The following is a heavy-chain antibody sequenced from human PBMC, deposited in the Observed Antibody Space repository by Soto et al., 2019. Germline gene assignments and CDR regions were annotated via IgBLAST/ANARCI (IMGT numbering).Heavy chain of an antibody. CDR1: GFPFSSYG. Sequence: GFLRLSRDTSGFPFSSYGMHWVRQAPGKGVEWVAGIWYDGSNKYYADSVKGRFTISRDNSKNTLYLQMNSLRAEDTAVYYCARDHPGGIVVVVAATRDYYYMDVWGKGTTVTVSS. D-gene: IGHD2-15*01. CDR3: ARDHPGGIVVVVAATRDYYYMDV. CDR2: IWYDGSNK. J-gene: IGHJ6*03. V-gene: IGHV3-33*08.